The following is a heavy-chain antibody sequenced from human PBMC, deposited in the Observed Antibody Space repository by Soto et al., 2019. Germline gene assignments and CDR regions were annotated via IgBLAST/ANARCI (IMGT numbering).Heavy chain of an antibody. CDR2: INPNGGST. Sequence: QVQLVQSGAEVKKPGASVKISCKASGYTFINYYIHWVRQAPGQGLEWIAIINPNGGSTNYAQKFKVRVNVTSDTSTPTVSMELNSLESDDTAVYFCSRSRLQGDFWGQGTLVTVSS. J-gene: IGHJ4*02. CDR3: SRSRLQGDF. V-gene: IGHV1-46*03. CDR1: GYTFINYY. D-gene: IGHD2-21*01.